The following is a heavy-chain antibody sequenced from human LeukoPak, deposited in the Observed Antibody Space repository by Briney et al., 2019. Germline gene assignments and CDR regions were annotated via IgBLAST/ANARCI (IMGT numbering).Heavy chain of an antibody. J-gene: IGHJ6*02. V-gene: IGHV3-30-3*02. CDR3: AKLPPRDYYYGMDV. CDR2: ISYDGSNK. Sequence: GGSLRLSCAASGFTFSSYAMHWVRQAPGKGLEWVAVISYDGSNKYYADSVKGRFTISRDNSKNTLYLQMNSLRAEDTAVYYCAKLPPRDYYYGMDVWGQGTTVTVSS. CDR1: GFTFSSYA.